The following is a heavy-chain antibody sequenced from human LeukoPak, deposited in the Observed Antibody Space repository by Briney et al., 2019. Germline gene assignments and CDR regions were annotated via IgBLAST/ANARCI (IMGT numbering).Heavy chain of an antibody. D-gene: IGHD1-26*01. CDR1: GFSFSSYT. Sequence: GGSLRLSYAASGFSFSSYTMHWVRQAPGKGLEYVSAIISHGGSTHYTNSVRGRFTISRDNSKNTLYLQMGSLRAEDMAVYYCARVKMGATVSDYYYYYMDVWGKGTTVTVSS. V-gene: IGHV3-64*01. J-gene: IGHJ6*03. CDR2: IISHGGST. CDR3: ARVKMGATVSDYYYYYMDV.